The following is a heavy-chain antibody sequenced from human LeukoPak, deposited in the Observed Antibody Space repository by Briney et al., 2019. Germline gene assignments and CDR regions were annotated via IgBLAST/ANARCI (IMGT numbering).Heavy chain of an antibody. CDR1: GYTFTSYG. V-gene: IGHV7-4-1*02. CDR3: ARDDDTEYFDY. Sequence: ASVKVSCKASGYTFTSYGISWVRQAPGQGLEWMGWINTNTGNPTYAQGFTGRFVFSLDTSVSTAYLQISSLKAEDTAVYYCARDDDTEYFDYWGQGTLVTVSS. J-gene: IGHJ4*02. CDR2: INTNTGNP.